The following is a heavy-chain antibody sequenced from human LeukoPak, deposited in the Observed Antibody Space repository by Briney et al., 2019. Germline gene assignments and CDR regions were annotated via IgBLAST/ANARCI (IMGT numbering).Heavy chain of an antibody. V-gene: IGHV3-53*01. Sequence: GGSLRLSCAASGFTVSSNYMSWVRQAPGKGLEWVSVIYSGGSTYYADSVKGRFTISRDNSKNTLYLQMNSLRAEDTAVYYCAKDWGYYDSSGYDYWGQGTLVTVSS. D-gene: IGHD3-22*01. J-gene: IGHJ4*02. CDR3: AKDWGYYDSSGYDY. CDR1: GFTVSSNY. CDR2: IYSGGST.